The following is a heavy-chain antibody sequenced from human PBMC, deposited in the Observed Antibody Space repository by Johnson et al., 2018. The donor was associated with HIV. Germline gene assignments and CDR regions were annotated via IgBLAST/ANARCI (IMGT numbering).Heavy chain of an antibody. V-gene: IGHV3-66*02. CDR3: ARDWELGAFDI. CDR1: GFTFSDYY. Sequence: VQLVESGGGLVKPGGSLRLSCAASGFTFSDYYMSWIRQAPGKGLEWVSVIYSGGSPYYADSVMGPFTISRDNSKNTLYLQMNSLRAKDAAVYYCARDWELGAFDIWGQGTMVTVSS. D-gene: IGHD1-7*01. J-gene: IGHJ3*02. CDR2: IYSGGSP.